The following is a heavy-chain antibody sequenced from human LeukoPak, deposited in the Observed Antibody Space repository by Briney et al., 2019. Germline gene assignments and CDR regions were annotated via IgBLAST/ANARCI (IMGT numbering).Heavy chain of an antibody. CDR3: ARRTRGSWVDY. V-gene: IGHV3-30*03. J-gene: IGHJ4*02. D-gene: IGHD1-26*01. Sequence: PGGSLRLSCAASGFTFSTYGMHWVRQAPGKGLEWVAVISYDGSNKYYADSVKGRFTISRDNSKNTLSLQTNSLRAEDTAVYYCARRTRGSWVDYWGQGTLVTVSS. CDR1: GFTFSTYG. CDR2: ISYDGSNK.